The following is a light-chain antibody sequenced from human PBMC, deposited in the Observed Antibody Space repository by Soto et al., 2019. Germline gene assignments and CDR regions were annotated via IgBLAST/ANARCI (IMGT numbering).Light chain of an antibody. Sequence: EIVLTQSPGTLSLSPGERAALSCRASKSVTSDYVAWYQQKPGQAPRLLIYGASNRATGIPDRSSGSGSGTEFTLTISRLEAEDFAVYYCQQYASALLTFGGGTKVEIK. CDR2: GAS. CDR1: KSVTSDY. J-gene: IGKJ4*01. V-gene: IGKV3-20*01. CDR3: QQYASALLT.